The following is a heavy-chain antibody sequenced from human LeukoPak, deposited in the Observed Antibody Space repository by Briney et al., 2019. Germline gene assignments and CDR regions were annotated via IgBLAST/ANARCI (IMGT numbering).Heavy chain of an antibody. V-gene: IGHV3-74*01. CDR2: INFDGGTT. CDR3: FNIPAG. CDR1: GFTFINSW. Sequence: TGGSLRLSCAVSGFTFINSWMHWVRHAPGKGLVWVSRINFDGGTTNYADSVKGRFTISRDNAKNTLYLQMNSLRAEDTAVYYCFNIPAGGGQGTLVTVSS. D-gene: IGHD2-2*01. J-gene: IGHJ4*02.